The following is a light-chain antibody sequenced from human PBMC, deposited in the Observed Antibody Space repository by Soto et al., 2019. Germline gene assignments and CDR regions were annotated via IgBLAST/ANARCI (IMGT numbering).Light chain of an antibody. CDR2: GAS. CDR3: QQYNNWPLLT. V-gene: IGKV3-15*01. CDR1: QRVTTN. Sequence: DIVVTQSPATLSVSPGERATLSCRASQRVTTNLAWYQQKPGQAPRLLIFGASTRATGVPARFIGSGSGTEFTLTVSSLQSEDFAVYYCQQYNNWPLLTFGGGTKVEIK. J-gene: IGKJ4*01.